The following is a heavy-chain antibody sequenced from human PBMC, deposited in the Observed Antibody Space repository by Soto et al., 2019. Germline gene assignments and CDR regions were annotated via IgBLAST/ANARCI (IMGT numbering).Heavy chain of an antibody. Sequence: GXSVKVTCQASGYTFTRYNILLVRQAPVQGLGWVGIINPSGGNTIDAQKYQGRVTMTRDTSTSTVYIERISLRSGDTAVEYYARDATLITNFGVVIIVHYYYGMDVWGQGDAVTVSS. CDR3: ARDATLITNFGVVIIVHYYYGMDV. J-gene: IGHJ6*02. D-gene: IGHD3-3*01. CDR1: GYTFTRYN. CDR2: INPSGGNT. V-gene: IGHV1-46*01.